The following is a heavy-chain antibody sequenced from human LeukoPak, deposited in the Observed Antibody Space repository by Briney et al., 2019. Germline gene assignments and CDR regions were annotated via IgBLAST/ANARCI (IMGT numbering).Heavy chain of an antibody. Sequence: PSETLSLTCAVSGGSIFSSNWWSWIRQPPGKGLEWIGEINHSGSTNYNPSLKSRVTISVDTSKNQFSLKLSSVTAADTAVYYCARLCYYDSSGYYFYYYYYMDVWGKGTTVTVSS. J-gene: IGHJ6*03. V-gene: IGHV4-4*02. CDR2: INHSGST. D-gene: IGHD3-22*01. CDR1: GGSIFSSNW. CDR3: ARLCYYDSSGYYFYYYYYMDV.